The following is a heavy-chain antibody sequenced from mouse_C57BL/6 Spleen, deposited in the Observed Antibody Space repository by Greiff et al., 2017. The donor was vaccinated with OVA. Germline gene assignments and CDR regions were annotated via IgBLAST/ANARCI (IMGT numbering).Heavy chain of an antibody. Sequence: EVMLVESEGGLVQPGSSMKLSCTASGFTFSDYHMAWVRQVPEKGLEWVANINYDGSSTYYLDSLKSRFIISRDNAKNILYLQMSSLKSEDTATYYCARDQAYNWYFDVWGTGTTVTVSS. CDR1: GFTFSDYH. J-gene: IGHJ1*03. CDR3: ARDQAYNWYFDV. V-gene: IGHV5-16*01. CDR2: INYDGSST.